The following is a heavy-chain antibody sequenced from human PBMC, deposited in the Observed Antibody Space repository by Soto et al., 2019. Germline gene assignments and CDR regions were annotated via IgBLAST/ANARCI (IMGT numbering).Heavy chain of an antibody. CDR1: GGSISSYY. J-gene: IGHJ6*02. CDR2: IYYSGST. CDR3: ARDQSSSWSQAIPGSHPPYYYGMDV. Sequence: SETLSLTCTVSGGSISSYYWSWIRQPPGKGLEWIGYIYYSGSTNYNPSLKSRVTISVDTSKNQFSLKLSSVTAADTAVYYCARDQSSSWSQAIPGSHPPYYYGMDVWGQGTTVTVSS. D-gene: IGHD6-13*01. V-gene: IGHV4-59*01.